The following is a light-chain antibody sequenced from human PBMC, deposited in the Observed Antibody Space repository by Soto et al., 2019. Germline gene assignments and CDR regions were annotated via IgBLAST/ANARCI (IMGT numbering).Light chain of an antibody. V-gene: IGLV1-47*01. CDR1: WSNLESNY. CDR2: RNT. Sequence: QSALTQPPSASGTPGQVVTISCSGSWSNLESNYVYWYQQLPGTAPKLLIYRNTRRPPGIPDRFSGSKSGTSASLAISGLRSEDEADYYCATWDDSLRGWLFGGGTKVTVL. J-gene: IGLJ3*02. CDR3: ATWDDSLRGWL.